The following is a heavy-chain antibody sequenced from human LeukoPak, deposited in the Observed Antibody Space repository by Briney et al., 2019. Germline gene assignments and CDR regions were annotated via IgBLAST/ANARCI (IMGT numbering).Heavy chain of an antibody. Sequence: ASVKVSCKASGYTFTSYGISWVRQAPGQGLEWMGWISAYNGNINYAQKLQGRVTMTTDTSTSTAYMELRSLRSDDTAVYYCARESEYYDSSGSSNMDVWGKGTTVTVSS. CDR2: ISAYNGNI. V-gene: IGHV1-18*01. J-gene: IGHJ6*03. CDR3: ARESEYYDSSGSSNMDV. CDR1: GYTFTSYG. D-gene: IGHD3-22*01.